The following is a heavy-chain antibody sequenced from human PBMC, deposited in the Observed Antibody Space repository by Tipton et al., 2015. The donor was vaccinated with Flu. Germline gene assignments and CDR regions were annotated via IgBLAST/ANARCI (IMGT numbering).Heavy chain of an antibody. CDR1: GFTFSSYG. CDR3: AKDKPYTGGY. J-gene: IGHJ4*02. D-gene: IGHD3-16*01. Sequence: SLRLSCAASGFTFSSYGMHWVRQAPGQGLEWVAVISRDGDDKYYGDSVKGRFTISRDNSRNTLNLQMNSLRPEDTAVYFCAKDKPYTGGYWGQGTLVTVSS. V-gene: IGHV3-30*18. CDR2: ISRDGDDK.